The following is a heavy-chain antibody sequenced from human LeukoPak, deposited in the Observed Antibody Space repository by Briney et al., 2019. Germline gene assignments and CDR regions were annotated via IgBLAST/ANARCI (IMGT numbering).Heavy chain of an antibody. CDR1: GLTVTNAW. V-gene: IGHV3-15*07. Sequence: GGSLRLSCSASGLTVTNAWMNWVRQAPGEGLDWVGRIASKTDGGAADYAAPVKGRFTISRDNSKNTLYLQMNSLRAEDTAIYYCARDYTSGWDFRYWGQGTLVTVSS. CDR2: IASKTDGGAA. D-gene: IGHD6-19*01. CDR3: ARDYTSGWDFRY. J-gene: IGHJ4*02.